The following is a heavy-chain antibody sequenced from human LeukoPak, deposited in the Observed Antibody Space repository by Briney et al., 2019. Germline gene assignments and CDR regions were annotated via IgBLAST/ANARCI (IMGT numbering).Heavy chain of an antibody. V-gene: IGHV5-51*01. Sequence: GESLKISRKGSGYSFTTYWIAWVRQMPGRGLEWVGIISPNDSWIRYSPSFRGQVTISADKSTSTAYLQWSRLKASDTAIYYCARHEGSGSYYSYWGQGTLVTVSS. D-gene: IGHD1-26*01. J-gene: IGHJ4*02. CDR1: GYSFTTYW. CDR3: ARHEGSGSYYSY. CDR2: ISPNDSWI.